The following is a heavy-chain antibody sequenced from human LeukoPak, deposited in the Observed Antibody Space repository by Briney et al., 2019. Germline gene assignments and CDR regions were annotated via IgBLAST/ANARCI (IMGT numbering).Heavy chain of an antibody. Sequence: PSETLSLTCTVSGGSISSSSYYWGWIRQPPGKGLEWIGSIYYSGSTYYNPSLKSRVTISVDTSKNQFSLKLSSVTAADTAVYYCVTIQLWNTYYFDYWGQGTLVTVSS. CDR3: VTIQLWNTYYFDY. CDR2: IYYSGST. J-gene: IGHJ4*02. D-gene: IGHD5-18*01. V-gene: IGHV4-39*01. CDR1: GGSISSSSYY.